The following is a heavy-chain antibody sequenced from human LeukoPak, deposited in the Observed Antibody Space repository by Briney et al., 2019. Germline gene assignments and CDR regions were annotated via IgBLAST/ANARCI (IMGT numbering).Heavy chain of an antibody. V-gene: IGHV4-39*01. D-gene: IGHD2-2*02. Sequence: SETLSLTCTVSGGSISSSSYYWGWIRQPPGKGLEWIGSIYYSGSTYYNPSLKSRVTISVDTSKNQFSLKLSSVTAADTAVYYCATTPGIVVVPAAISYFDYWGQGTLVTVSS. CDR2: IYYSGST. CDR3: ATTPGIVVVPAAISYFDY. J-gene: IGHJ4*02. CDR1: GGSISSSSYY.